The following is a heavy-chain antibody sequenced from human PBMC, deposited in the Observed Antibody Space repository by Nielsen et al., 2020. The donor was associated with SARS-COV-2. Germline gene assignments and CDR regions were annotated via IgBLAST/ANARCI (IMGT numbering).Heavy chain of an antibody. J-gene: IGHJ6*02. CDR3: ATLMGMDV. CDR1: GFTFSSYA. CDR2: ISYDGSNK. Sequence: GGSLRLSCAASGFTFSSYAMHWVRQAPGKGLEWVAVISYDGSNKYYADSVKGRFTISRDNSKNTLYLQMNSLRAEDTAVYYCATLMGMDVWGQGTTVTVSS. D-gene: IGHD3-16*01. V-gene: IGHV3-30*04.